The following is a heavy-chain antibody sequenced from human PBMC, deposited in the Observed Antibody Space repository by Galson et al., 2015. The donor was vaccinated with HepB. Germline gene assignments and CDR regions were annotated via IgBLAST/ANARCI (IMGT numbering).Heavy chain of an antibody. CDR3: AKDLGGDYYYYYGMDV. CDR1: GFTFSSYG. Sequence: SLRLSCAASGFTFSSYGMHWVRQAPGKGLEWVAVISYDGSNKYYADYVKGRFTISRDNSKNTLYLQMNSLRAEDTAVYYCAKDLGGDYYYYYGMDVWGQGTTVTVSS. D-gene: IGHD3-10*01. V-gene: IGHV3-30*18. CDR2: ISYDGSNK. J-gene: IGHJ6*02.